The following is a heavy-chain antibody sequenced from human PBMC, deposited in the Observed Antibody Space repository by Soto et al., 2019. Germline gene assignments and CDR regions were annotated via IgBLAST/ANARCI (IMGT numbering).Heavy chain of an antibody. D-gene: IGHD6-13*01. V-gene: IGHV4-61*08. CDR2: IYYNAIT. CDR1: GDSVSSGAYY. J-gene: IGHJ5*02. Sequence: HVKLQESGPGLVKPSETLSLTCTVSGDSVSSGAYYWSWVRQPPGKGLEWIGYIYYNAITNYNPSLKSRVTILVDTSKSEISLTWNSVTAAATAGYYCARANIAEAGTGFDPWGQGVLGTVS. CDR3: ARANIAEAGTGFDP.